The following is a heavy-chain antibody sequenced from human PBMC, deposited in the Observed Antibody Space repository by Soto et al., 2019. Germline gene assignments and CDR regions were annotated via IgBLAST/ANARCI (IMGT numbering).Heavy chain of an antibody. Sequence: QVQLVESGGGVVQPGRSLRLSCAASGFTFSSYAMHWVRQAPGKGLEWVAVISYDGSNKYYADSVKGRFTISRDNSKNTLYLQMNCLRAEDTAVYYCARGPPPITMIVADDYYYYGMDVWGQGTTVTVSS. CDR3: ARGPPPITMIVADDYYYYGMDV. J-gene: IGHJ6*02. V-gene: IGHV3-30-3*01. D-gene: IGHD3-22*01. CDR2: ISYDGSNK. CDR1: GFTFSSYA.